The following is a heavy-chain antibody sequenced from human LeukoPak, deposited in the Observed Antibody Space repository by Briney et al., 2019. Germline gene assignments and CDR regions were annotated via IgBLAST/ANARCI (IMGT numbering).Heavy chain of an antibody. CDR2: ISYTGTYI. V-gene: IGHV3-21*04. CDR3: VRDRGTYRPIDY. D-gene: IGHD1-26*01. J-gene: IGHJ4*02. Sequence: GGSLRLSCAASAFSLNAYNMNWVRQAPGKGLEWISSISYTGTYIYYADSVKGRFTISRDNAQNSLYLQMNSLRAEDTAIYYCVRDRGTYRPIDYWGQGTLVTVSS. CDR1: AFSLNAYN.